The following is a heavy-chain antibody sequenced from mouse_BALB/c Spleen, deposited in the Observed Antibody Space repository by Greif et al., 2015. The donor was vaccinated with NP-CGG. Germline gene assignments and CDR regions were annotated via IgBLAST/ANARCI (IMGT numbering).Heavy chain of an antibody. CDR3: ARSYDGYSYAMDY. Sequence: EVKLQESGPELVKPGASVKIPCKASGYTFTDYNMDWVKQSHGKSLEWIGDINPNNGGTIYNQKFKGKATLTVDKSSSTAYMELRSLTSEDTAVYYCARSYDGYSYAMDYWGQGTSVTVSS. J-gene: IGHJ4*01. CDR1: GYTFTDYN. V-gene: IGHV1-18*01. D-gene: IGHD2-3*01. CDR2: INPNNGGT.